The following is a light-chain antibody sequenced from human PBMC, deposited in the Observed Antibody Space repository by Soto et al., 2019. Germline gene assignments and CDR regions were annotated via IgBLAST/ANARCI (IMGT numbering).Light chain of an antibody. CDR3: CSYAGGGLLIV. J-gene: IGLJ2*01. Sequence: QSALTQPASVSGSPGQVITISCTGTSNDVGNYNFVSWYQQHSGKAPKLFIYEATKRPSGVSSRFSGSESGITASLTISGRQAEDAADYFCCSYAGGGLLIVFGGGTKLTVL. CDR2: EAT. CDR1: SNDVGNYNF. V-gene: IGLV2-23*01.